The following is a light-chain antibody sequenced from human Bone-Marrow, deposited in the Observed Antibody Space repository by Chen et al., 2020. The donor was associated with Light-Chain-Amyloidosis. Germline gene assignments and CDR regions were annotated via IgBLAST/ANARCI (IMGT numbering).Light chain of an antibody. Sequence: QSVLTQPPSASGTPGQRVTISCSGDCSNIGIIYVYWYQHFPGAAPNHLIHRNNQRPSGVPDRCSASKPGTSAFLAIIGLRSEEEADYYCAAGDGSLSGYVFGTGTKVIGL. CDR3: AAGDGSLSGYV. CDR1: CSNIGIIY. CDR2: RNN. J-gene: IGLJ1*01. V-gene: IGLV1-47*01.